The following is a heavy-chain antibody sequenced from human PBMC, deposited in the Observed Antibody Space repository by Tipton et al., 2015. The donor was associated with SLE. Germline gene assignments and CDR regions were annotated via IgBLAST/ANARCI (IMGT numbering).Heavy chain of an antibody. CDR3: ARVPHCSSTSCYFDY. D-gene: IGHD2-2*01. Sequence: QSGAEVKKPGASVKVSCKASGYTFTGYYVHWVRQAPGQGLEWMGRFNPNSGGTNYAQKFQGRVTMTRDTSISTAYMDLSRLRCDDTAVYYCARVPHCSSTSCYFDYCGQGTLVTVSS. CDR2: FNPNSGGT. J-gene: IGHJ4*02. CDR1: GYTFTGYY. V-gene: IGHV1-2*06.